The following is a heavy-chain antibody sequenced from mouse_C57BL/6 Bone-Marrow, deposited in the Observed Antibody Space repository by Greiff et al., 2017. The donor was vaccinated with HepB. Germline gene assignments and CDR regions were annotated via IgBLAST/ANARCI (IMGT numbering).Heavy chain of an antibody. J-gene: IGHJ2*01. Sequence: QVQLKQSGPELVKPGASVKISCKASGYAFSSSWMNWVKQRPGKGLEWIGRIYPGDGDTNYNGKFKGKATLTADKSSSTAYMQLSSLTSEDSAVYFCASGSSGYVDFDYWGQGTTLTVSS. D-gene: IGHD3-2*02. CDR3: ASGSSGYVDFDY. V-gene: IGHV1-82*01. CDR1: GYAFSSSW. CDR2: IYPGDGDT.